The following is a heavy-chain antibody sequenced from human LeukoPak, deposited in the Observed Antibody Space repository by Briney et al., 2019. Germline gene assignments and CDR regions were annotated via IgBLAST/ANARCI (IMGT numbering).Heavy chain of an antibody. D-gene: IGHD6-25*01. CDR3: TRDRAAGPYFDY. J-gene: IGHJ4*02. CDR2: IYYSGST. Sequence: SETLSLTCTVSGGSISSGGYYWSWIRQHPGKGLEWIGYIYYSGSTYYNPSLKSRVTISVDTSKNQFSLKLSSVTAADTAVYYCTRDRAAGPYFDYWGQGTLVTVSS. CDR1: GGSISSGGYY. V-gene: IGHV4-31*03.